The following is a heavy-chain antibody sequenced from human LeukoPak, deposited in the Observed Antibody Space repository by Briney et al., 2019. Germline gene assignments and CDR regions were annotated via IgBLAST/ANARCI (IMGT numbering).Heavy chain of an antibody. V-gene: IGHV3-23*01. CDR1: GFTFSRSA. Sequence: GTLRLSCAASGFTFSRSAMTWVRQGPGTGLEFVASIIYSGGATYYADSVKGRFTISRDNSKNTLYLQMNSLRAEDTALYYCAKDGLYYDGSEHVYYFDSWGQGTLVTVSS. CDR3: AKDGLYYDGSEHVYYFDS. J-gene: IGHJ4*02. D-gene: IGHD3-16*01. CDR2: IIYSGGAT.